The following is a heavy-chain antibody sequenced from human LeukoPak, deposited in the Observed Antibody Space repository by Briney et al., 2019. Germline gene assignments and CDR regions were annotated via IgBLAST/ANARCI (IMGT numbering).Heavy chain of an antibody. CDR3: ARGLSGSYSPGY. CDR2: ISGSGGST. CDR1: GFTFSSYA. Sequence: GSLRLSCAASGFTFSSYAMSWVRQAPGKGLEWVSAISGSGGSTYYADSVKGRFTISRDNSKNTLYLQMNSLRAEDTAVYYCARGLSGSYSPGYWGQGTLVTVSS. D-gene: IGHD1-26*01. V-gene: IGHV3-23*01. J-gene: IGHJ4*02.